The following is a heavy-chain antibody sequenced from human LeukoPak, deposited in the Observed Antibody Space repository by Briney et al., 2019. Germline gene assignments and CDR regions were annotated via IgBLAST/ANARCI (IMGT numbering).Heavy chain of an antibody. D-gene: IGHD3-10*01. CDR3: ASEGGTIVWFDAFDI. V-gene: IGHV3-21*01. CDR1: GFTFSSYN. CDR2: ISSSSSYI. Sequence: GGSLRLSCAASGFTFSSYNMHWVRQAPGKGLEWVSSISSSSSYIYYADSVQGRFTISRDNAKNTLYLQMNSLRAEDTAVYYCASEGGTIVWFDAFDIWGQGTMVTVSS. J-gene: IGHJ3*02.